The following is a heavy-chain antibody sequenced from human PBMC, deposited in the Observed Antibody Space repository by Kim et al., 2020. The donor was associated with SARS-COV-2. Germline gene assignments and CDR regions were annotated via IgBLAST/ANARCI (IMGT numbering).Heavy chain of an antibody. Sequence: SETLSLTCTVSGDSISSSFNYWGWIRQPPGKGREWIGSVYHSGTTYDSPSLKSRVTVSVDTSKNAFSLKVTSVTAADTAVYFCARLPHDSSGYVDCWVQGILVTVSS. J-gene: IGHJ4*02. D-gene: IGHD3-22*01. CDR1: GDSISSSFNY. V-gene: IGHV4-39*01. CDR2: VYHSGTT. CDR3: ARLPHDSSGYVDC.